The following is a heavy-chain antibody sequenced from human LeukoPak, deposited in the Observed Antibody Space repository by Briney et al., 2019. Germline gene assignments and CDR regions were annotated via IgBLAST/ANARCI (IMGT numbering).Heavy chain of an antibody. CDR2: IYYSGST. J-gene: IGHJ3*02. CDR3: ARDLADGDYSPNDAFDI. D-gene: IGHD4-17*01. CDR1: GGSNSSYY. V-gene: IGHV4-59*12. Sequence: SETLSLTCTVSGGSNSSYYWSWIRQPPGKGLEWIGYIYYSGSTYYNPSLKSRVTISVDTSKNQFSLKLSSVTAADTAVYYCARDLADGDYSPNDAFDIWGQGTMVTVSS.